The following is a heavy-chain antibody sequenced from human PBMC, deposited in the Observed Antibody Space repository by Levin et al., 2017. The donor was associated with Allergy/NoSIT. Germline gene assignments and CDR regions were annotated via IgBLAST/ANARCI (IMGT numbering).Heavy chain of an antibody. CDR1: GYTFTSYG. V-gene: IGHV1-18*01. CDR2: ISAYNGNT. Sequence: ASVKVSCKASGYTFTSYGISWVRQAPGQGLEWMGWISAYNGNTNYAQKLQGRVTMTTDTSTSTAYMELRSLRSDDTAVYYCAREGCSGGSCYRVHYYYYYMDVWGKGTTVTVSS. CDR3: AREGCSGGSCYRVHYYYYYMDV. J-gene: IGHJ6*03. D-gene: IGHD2-15*01.